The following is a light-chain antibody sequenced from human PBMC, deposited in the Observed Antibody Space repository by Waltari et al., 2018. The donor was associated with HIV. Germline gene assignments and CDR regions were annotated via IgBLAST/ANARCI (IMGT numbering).Light chain of an antibody. CDR3: QAWDSSTAV. J-gene: IGLJ1*01. CDR1: KLGDKY. Sequence: SYELTQPPSVSVSPGQTATITCSGDKLGDKYVFWYQQKPGQSPVLVISQDIKPPSGTPERCSGSNSGNTATLTISGTQAMDEADYYCQAWDSSTAVFGTGTKVTVL. CDR2: QDI. V-gene: IGLV3-1*01.